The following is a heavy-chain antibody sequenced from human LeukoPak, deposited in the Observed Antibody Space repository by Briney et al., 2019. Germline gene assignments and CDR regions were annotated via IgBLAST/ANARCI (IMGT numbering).Heavy chain of an antibody. CDR2: IRYDGSNK. V-gene: IGHV3-30*02. J-gene: IGHJ4*02. D-gene: IGHD3-10*01. CDR1: GFTFSSYG. Sequence: GGSLRLSRAASGFTFSSYGMHWVRQAPGKGLEWVAFIRYDGSNKYYADSVKGRFTISRDNSKNTLYLQMNSLRAEDTAVYYCAKDLITMFRGVNSWGQGTLVTVSS. CDR3: AKDLITMFRGVNS.